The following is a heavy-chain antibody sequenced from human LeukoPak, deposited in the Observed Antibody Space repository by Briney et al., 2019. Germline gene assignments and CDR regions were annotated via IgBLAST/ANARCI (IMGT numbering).Heavy chain of an antibody. CDR2: ISAYNGNT. Sequence: GASVKVSCTASGYTFTSYGISWVRQAPGQGLEWMGWISAYNGNTNYAQKLQGRVTMTTDTSTSTAYMELRSLRSDDTAVYYCARDYYTVTKFLYKYYYYHYGMDVWGQGTTVAVSS. CDR3: ARDYYTVTKFLYKYYYYHYGMDV. CDR1: GYTFTSYG. D-gene: IGHD4-17*01. J-gene: IGHJ6*02. V-gene: IGHV1-18*01.